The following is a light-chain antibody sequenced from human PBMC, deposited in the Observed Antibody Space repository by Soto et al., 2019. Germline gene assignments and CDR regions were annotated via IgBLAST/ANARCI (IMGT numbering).Light chain of an antibody. CDR1: SSDVGGYNY. J-gene: IGLJ2*01. CDR2: EVS. Sequence: QSVLTQPASVSGSPGQSITISCTGTSSDVGGYNYVSWYQQHPGKAPKLMIYEVSNRPSGVSNRFSGSKSGNTASLTISGLQAADEADYYCSSYTSSSTLLFGGGTKLTVL. CDR3: SSYTSSSTLL. V-gene: IGLV2-14*01.